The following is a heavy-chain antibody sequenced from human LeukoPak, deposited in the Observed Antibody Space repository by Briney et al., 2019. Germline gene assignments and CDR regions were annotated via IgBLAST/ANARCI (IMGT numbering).Heavy chain of an antibody. Sequence: GASVTVTFKASGYTFTIYGISWVRQAPGQGLEWMGCISAYNGNTNYAQKLQGRVTMTTDSSTSTAYMELRSLRSDDTAVYYCARDRTGRLGSCYSHPPAIDYWGQGTLVTVSS. V-gene: IGHV1-18*01. D-gene: IGHD3-22*01. CDR3: ARDRTGRLGSCYSHPPAIDY. CDR1: GYTFTIYG. CDR2: ISAYNGNT. J-gene: IGHJ4*02.